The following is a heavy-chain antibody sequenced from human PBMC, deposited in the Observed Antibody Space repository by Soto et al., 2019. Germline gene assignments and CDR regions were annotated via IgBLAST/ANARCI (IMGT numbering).Heavy chain of an antibody. V-gene: IGHV3-21*01. Sequence: GGSLRLSCAVSGFYFNNYGINWVRQPPGKGLEWVSSVSKSDYTYYSDSVRGRFTISRDNAKNSVSLQMNSLRAEDTAVYYCAREDSIIIPAVSDFWGHGTLVPVSS. CDR2: VSKSDYT. CDR1: GFYFNNYG. CDR3: AREDSIIIPAVSDF. J-gene: IGHJ1*01. D-gene: IGHD2-2*01.